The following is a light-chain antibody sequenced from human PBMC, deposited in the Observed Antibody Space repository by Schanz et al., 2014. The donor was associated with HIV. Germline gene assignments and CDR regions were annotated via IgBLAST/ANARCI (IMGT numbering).Light chain of an antibody. Sequence: EIVMTQSPATLSVSPGERATLSCRASQSVSSNLAWYQHKPGQAPRLLIYGASSRATGIPDRFSGSGSGTDFTLTIRRLEPEDFAVYYCQQYDSPPWAFGQGTKVEVK. V-gene: IGKV3-20*01. J-gene: IGKJ1*01. CDR1: QSVSSN. CDR3: QQYDSPPWA. CDR2: GAS.